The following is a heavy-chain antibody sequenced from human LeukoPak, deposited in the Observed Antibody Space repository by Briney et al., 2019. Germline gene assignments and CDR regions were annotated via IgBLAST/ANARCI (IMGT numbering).Heavy chain of an antibody. CDR3: AAEDGWCDP. V-gene: IGHV3-15*01. CDR2: IKSKIDGGTT. J-gene: IGHJ5*02. CDR1: GFTFRNAW. Sequence: GGSLRLSCAASGFTFRNAWMSWVRQAPGKGLEWVGRIKSKIDGGTTDFAASVKGRFTISRDDSKNTLYLQMNSLKTEDTAVYYCAAEDGWCDPWGQGTLVTVSS.